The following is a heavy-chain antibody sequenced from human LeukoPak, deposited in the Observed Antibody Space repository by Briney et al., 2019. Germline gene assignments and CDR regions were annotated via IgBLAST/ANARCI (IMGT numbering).Heavy chain of an antibody. CDR1: GGSLSSYY. V-gene: IGHV4-4*07. D-gene: IGHD6-25*01. CDR3: ARARGRLPLIDY. Sequence: SETLSLTCTVSGGSLSSYYWNWIRQPAGKGLEWIGRIYSSGSTDYNPSLKSRVTMSVDTSKNQFSLNLSSVTAADSAVYYCARARGRLPLIDYWGQGTLVTDSS. CDR2: IYSSGST. J-gene: IGHJ4*02.